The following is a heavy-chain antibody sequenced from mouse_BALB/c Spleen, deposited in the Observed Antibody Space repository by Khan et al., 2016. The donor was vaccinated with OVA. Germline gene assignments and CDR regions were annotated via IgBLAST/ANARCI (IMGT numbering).Heavy chain of an antibody. V-gene: IGHV3-8*02. D-gene: IGHD2-14*01. Sequence: EVQLQESGPSLVKPSQTLSLTCSVTGDSITSGYWNWIRKFPGNKLEYMGYMIYSGNTYYNPSLKSRISITRHTSKNQYYLQLNSVPTDVTATDYGARSTYRYAFAYWGQGTLVTVSA. CDR1: GDSITSGY. CDR2: MIYSGNT. CDR3: ARSTYRYAFAY. J-gene: IGHJ3*01.